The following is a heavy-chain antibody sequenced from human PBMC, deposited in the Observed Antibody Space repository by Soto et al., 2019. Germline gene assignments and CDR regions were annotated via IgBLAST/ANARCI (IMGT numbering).Heavy chain of an antibody. CDR3: ATATPGTFDY. D-gene: IGHD1-1*01. J-gene: IGHJ4*02. CDR2: IYYSGST. Sequence: LSLTCTVSGGSISSYYWSWIRQPPGKGLEWIGYIYYSGSTNYNPSLKSRVTISVDTSKNQFSLKLSSVTAADTAVYYCATATPGTFDYWGQGTLVTVSS. CDR1: GGSISSYY. V-gene: IGHV4-59*08.